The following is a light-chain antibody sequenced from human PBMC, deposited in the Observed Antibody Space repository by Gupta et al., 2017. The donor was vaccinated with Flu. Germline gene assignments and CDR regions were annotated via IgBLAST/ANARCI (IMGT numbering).Light chain of an antibody. Sequence: IVLTQSPSSLPVSLGERATIDCKSNQSLSYTANNKHLLAWYQQRPGQPPHLIISVSSERASGLPNRCRSSSSGAHYSITSSSLQPEDVAFYFYQHLYASPPTFGRGTRV. V-gene: IGKV4-1*01. CDR2: VSS. CDR1: QSLSYTANNKHL. J-gene: IGKJ2*01. CDR3: QHLYASPPT.